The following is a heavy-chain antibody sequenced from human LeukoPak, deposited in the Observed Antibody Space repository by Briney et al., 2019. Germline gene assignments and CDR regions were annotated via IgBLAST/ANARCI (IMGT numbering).Heavy chain of an antibody. CDR2: IYTSGST. J-gene: IGHJ4*02. D-gene: IGHD3-9*01. Sequence: PSETLSLTCTVSGGSISSYYWSWIRQPAGKGLEWIGRIYTSGSTNYNPSLKSRVTMSVDTSKNQFSLKLSSVIAADTAVYYCARSGYDILTGYYEDYWGQGTLVTVSS. CDR3: ARSGYDILTGYYEDY. CDR1: GGSISSYY. V-gene: IGHV4-4*07.